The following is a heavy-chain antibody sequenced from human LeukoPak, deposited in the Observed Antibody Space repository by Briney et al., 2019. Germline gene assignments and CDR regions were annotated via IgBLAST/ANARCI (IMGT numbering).Heavy chain of an antibody. V-gene: IGHV3-7*03. CDR2: IKEDGSGK. Sequence: GGSLRLSCTASGFTFSSYWMSWVRQAPGKGLEWVANIKEDGSGKNYVDSVKGRFTISRDNAKNSLYLQICSLRAEDTAVYYCAREVVATASAFDYWGQGTLVTVSS. CDR1: GFTFSSYW. J-gene: IGHJ4*02. CDR3: AREVVATASAFDY. D-gene: IGHD4-11*01.